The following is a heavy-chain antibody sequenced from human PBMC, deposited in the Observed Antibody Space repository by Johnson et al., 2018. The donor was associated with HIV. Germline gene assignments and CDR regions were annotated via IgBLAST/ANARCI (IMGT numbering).Heavy chain of an antibody. CDR1: GFTFSSYA. V-gene: IGHV3-30-3*02. CDR3: AKSPAKDHVGNSGAFAI. CDR2: ISYDGSNK. Sequence: QVQLVESGGGVVQPGRSLRLSCAASGFTFSSYAMHWVRQAPGKGLEWVAVISYDGSNKYYADSVKGRFTLSIDNSKNTLYVLINSLIAEDTARYYCAKSPAKDHVGNSGAFAISGQGTMVTVSS. J-gene: IGHJ3*02. D-gene: IGHD4-23*01.